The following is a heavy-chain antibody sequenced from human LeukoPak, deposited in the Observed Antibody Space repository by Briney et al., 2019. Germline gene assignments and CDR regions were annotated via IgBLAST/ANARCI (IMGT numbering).Heavy chain of an antibody. CDR2: IKSKTDGGTT. V-gene: IGHV3-15*01. D-gene: IGHD3-16*01. J-gene: IGHJ4*02. CDR3: TTVVVSKLWCYFDY. CDR1: GFTFSNAW. Sequence: GGSLRLSCAASGFTFSNAWMSWVRQAPGKGLEWVGRIKSKTDGGTTDYAAPVKGRFTISRDDSKNTLYLQMNSLKTEDTAVYYCTTVVVSKLWCYFDYWGQGTLVTVSS.